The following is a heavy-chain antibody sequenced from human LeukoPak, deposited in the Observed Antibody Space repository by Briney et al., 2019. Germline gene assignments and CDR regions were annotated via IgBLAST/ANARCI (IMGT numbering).Heavy chain of an antibody. D-gene: IGHD5-18*01. V-gene: IGHV3-48*03. CDR1: GFTFSSYE. CDR3: AKDLGQLTFDP. J-gene: IGHJ5*02. Sequence: GGSLRLSCAASGFTFSSYEMNWVRQAPGKGLEWVSYISSSGSTIYYADSVKGRFTISRDNAKNSLYLQMNSLRAEDTAVYYCAKDLGQLTFDPWGQGTLVTVSS. CDR2: ISSSGSTI.